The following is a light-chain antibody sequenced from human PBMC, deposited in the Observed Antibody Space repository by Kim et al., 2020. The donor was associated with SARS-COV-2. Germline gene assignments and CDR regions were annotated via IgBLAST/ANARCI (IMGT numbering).Light chain of an antibody. CDR1: ELGRNY. V-gene: IGLV3-1*01. J-gene: IGLJ2*01. CDR2: RDG. CDR3: QAWDNSIVV. Sequence: VSPGQPAVITCTGNELGRNYASWYQQRPGQSPVLVIYRDGKRPSGIPERFSGSTSGNTATLTISGTQPMDEADYYCQAWDNSIVVFGGGTQLTVL.